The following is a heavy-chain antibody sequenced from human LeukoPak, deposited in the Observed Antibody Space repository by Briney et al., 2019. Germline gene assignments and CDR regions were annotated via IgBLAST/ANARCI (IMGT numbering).Heavy chain of an antibody. CDR2: IGGSGRTT. CDR3: AKVVSQGGVDY. V-gene: IGHV3-23*01. D-gene: IGHD1-26*01. CDR1: GFTFSYYG. J-gene: IGHJ4*02. Sequence: PGGSLRLSCAAPGFTFSYYGMSWVRQAPGKGLEWVSSIGGSGRTTYYADSVKGRFTISRDNSQNTVFLQMSTLRAEDTAVYYCAKVVSQGGVDYWGQGTLVTVSS.